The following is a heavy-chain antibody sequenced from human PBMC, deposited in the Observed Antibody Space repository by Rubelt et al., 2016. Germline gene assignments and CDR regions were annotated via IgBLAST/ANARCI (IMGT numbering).Heavy chain of an antibody. CDR1: GFTFSSYA. CDR2: ISSNGGST. Sequence: EVQLVESGGGLVQPGGSLRLSCAASGFTFSSYAMHWVRQAPGKGLEYVSAISSNGGSTYYADSVKGRLTISRDNSNNTLYLQMSRLRAEETAVYYCVKAHNLYRSSTSCYYDAFDIWGQGTMVTVSS. V-gene: IGHV3-64D*06. J-gene: IGHJ3*02. D-gene: IGHD2-2*01. CDR3: VKAHNLYRSSTSCYYDAFDI.